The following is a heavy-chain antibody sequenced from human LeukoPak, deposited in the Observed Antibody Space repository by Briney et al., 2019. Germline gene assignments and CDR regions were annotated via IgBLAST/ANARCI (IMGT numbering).Heavy chain of an antibody. CDR3: ASREECSGGSCYPGRGYYYMDV. V-gene: IGHV1-69*05. CDR1: GCTFSSYA. D-gene: IGHD2-15*01. CDR2: INPNFGKA. Sequence: SVKVSCKASGCTFSSYAINWVRQAPGQGLEWMGGINPNFGKANYAQKFQGRVTITTDDSMSTAYMELSSLRSEDTAVYYCASREECSGGSCYPGRGYYYMDVWGKGTTVTVSS. J-gene: IGHJ6*03.